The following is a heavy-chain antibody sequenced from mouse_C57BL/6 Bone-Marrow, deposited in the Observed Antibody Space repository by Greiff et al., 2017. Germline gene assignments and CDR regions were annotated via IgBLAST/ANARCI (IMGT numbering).Heavy chain of an antibody. V-gene: IGHV1-75*01. CDR1: GYTFTDYY. CDR3: ARFYWGKDAMDY. Sequence: QVHVKQSGPELVKPGASVKISCKASGYTFTDYYINWVKQRPGQGLEWIGWIFPGSGSTYYNEKFKGKATLTVDKSSSTAYMLLSSLTSEDSAVYFCARFYWGKDAMDYWGQGTSVTVSS. D-gene: IGHD2-1*01. CDR2: IFPGSGST. J-gene: IGHJ4*01.